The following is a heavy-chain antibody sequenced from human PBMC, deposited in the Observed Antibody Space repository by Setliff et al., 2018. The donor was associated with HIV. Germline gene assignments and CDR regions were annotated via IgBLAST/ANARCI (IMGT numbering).Heavy chain of an antibody. D-gene: IGHD3-10*01. V-gene: IGHV4-61*02. CDR1: GYSISSGYY. CDR2: IYTSGST. J-gene: IGHJ6*03. Sequence: SETLSLTCTVSGYSISSGYYWSWVRQPAGRGLEWIGRIYTSGSTNYNPSLKSRVTISVDTSKNQFSLKLSSVTAADTAVYYCARRGSGFFHYYYYMDVWGKGTTVTVSS. CDR3: ARRGSGFFHYYYYMDV.